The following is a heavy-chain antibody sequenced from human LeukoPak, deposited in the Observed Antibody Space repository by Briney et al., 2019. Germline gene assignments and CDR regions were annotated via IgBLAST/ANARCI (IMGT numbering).Heavy chain of an antibody. Sequence: SQTLSLTRAISGDSVSSNSAAWNWIRQSPSRGLEWLGRTYYRSKWYNDYAVSVKSRITINPDTSKNQFSLQLNSVTPEDTAVYYCARGSDWFGDPTYFDYWGQGTLVTVSS. J-gene: IGHJ4*02. CDR3: ARGSDWFGDPTYFDY. D-gene: IGHD3-10*01. CDR2: TYYRSKWYN. CDR1: GDSVSSNSAA. V-gene: IGHV6-1*01.